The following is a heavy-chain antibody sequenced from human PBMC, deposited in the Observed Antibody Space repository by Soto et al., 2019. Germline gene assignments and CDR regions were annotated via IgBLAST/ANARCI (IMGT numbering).Heavy chain of an antibody. V-gene: IGHV3-33*01. J-gene: IGHJ4*02. Sequence: QVQLVESGGGVVQPGRSLRPSCAASGFTFSTYGMHWVRQAPGKGLEWLAMIYYDGSNKYYADSVKGRFTISRDNAKNTLYLQMNSLRAEDTAVYYCARVGGTVTSDYWGQGTLVTVSS. D-gene: IGHD4-17*01. CDR2: IYYDGSNK. CDR3: ARVGGTVTSDY. CDR1: GFTFSTYG.